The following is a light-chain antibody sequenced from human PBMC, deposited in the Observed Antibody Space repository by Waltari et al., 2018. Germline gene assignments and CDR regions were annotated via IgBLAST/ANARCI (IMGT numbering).Light chain of an antibody. V-gene: IGKV1-9*01. J-gene: IGKJ4*01. Sequence: IQLTQSPSSLSASVGDRVTLTCRASQDISTYVAWYQQKAGKAPKLLIYAASTLQSGVPSRFSCSGSGTEFTLTIGSLQPEDFATYYCQQLKTYPLTFGGGTKVEIK. CDR2: AAS. CDR1: QDISTY. CDR3: QQLKTYPLT.